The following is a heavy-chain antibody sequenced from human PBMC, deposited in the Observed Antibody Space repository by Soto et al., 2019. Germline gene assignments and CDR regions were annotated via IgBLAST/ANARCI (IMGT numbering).Heavy chain of an antibody. V-gene: IGHV4-39*01. D-gene: IGHD3-10*01. CDR1: GDSIGNAAYY. Sequence: PSETLSLTCTVSGDSIGNAAYYWGWIRQPPGKGLECIGIIFYSGNTYYSPSLKSRVTMSVDTSKNQFSLKLNSVSATDTSIYFCAGVFGSGSYYFDSWGQGTLVTVSS. J-gene: IGHJ4*02. CDR2: IFYSGNT. CDR3: AGVFGSGSYYFDS.